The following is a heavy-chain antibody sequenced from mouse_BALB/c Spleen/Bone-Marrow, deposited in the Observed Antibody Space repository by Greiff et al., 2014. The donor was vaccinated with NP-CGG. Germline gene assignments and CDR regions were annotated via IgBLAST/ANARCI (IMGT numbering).Heavy chain of an antibody. J-gene: IGHJ2*01. CDR1: GYTFTSYY. V-gene: IGHV1S56*01. Sequence: QVQLKQSGPELVKPGASVRISCKASGYTFTSYYIHWVKQRPGQGLERIGWIYPGNVNTKYNEWFKGKATRTADKSSNTTYMQLNSLASEDSAVYFCAKDGEIRCFLGYWGQSTTLTGSS. CDR3: AKDGEIRCFLGY. CDR2: IYPGNVNT.